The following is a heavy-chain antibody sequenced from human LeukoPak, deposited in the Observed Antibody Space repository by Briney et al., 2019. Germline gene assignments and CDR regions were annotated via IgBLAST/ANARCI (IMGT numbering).Heavy chain of an antibody. D-gene: IGHD3-10*01. CDR2: IYPDDSDT. Sequence: GESLKISCKGSGYSFTTYWIGWVRQMPGKGLEWMGIIYPDDSDTRYSPSFQGQVTISVDKSISTAYLQWSSLKASDTAMYYCARPLVSGSSWVAYWGQGTLVTVSS. J-gene: IGHJ4*02. V-gene: IGHV5-51*01. CDR1: GYSFTTYW. CDR3: ARPLVSGSSWVAY.